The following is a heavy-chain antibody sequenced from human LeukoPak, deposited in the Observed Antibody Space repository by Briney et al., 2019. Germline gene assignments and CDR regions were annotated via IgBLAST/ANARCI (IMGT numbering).Heavy chain of an antibody. CDR1: GGSISSYY. D-gene: IGHD6-13*01. Sequence: PSETLSLTCTVSGGSISSYYWSWTRQPPGKGLEWIGYIYYSGSTNYNPSLKSRVTISVDTSKNQFSLKLSSVTAADTAVYYCARDASSSWSYFDYWGQGTLVTVSS. CDR2: IYYSGST. CDR3: ARDASSSWSYFDY. V-gene: IGHV4-59*01. J-gene: IGHJ4*02.